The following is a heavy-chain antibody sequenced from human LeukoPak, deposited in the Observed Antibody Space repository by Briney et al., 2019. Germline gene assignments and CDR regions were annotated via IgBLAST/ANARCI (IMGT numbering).Heavy chain of an antibody. V-gene: IGHV4-38-2*02. CDR3: ARARSGTSAGGSYSNYYYYYYYMDV. Sequence: SETLSLTCTVSGYSISSGYYWGWIRQPPGKGLEWIGSIYHSGSTYYNPSLKSRVTISVDTSKNQFSLKLSSVTAADTAVYYCARARSGTSAGGSYSNYYYYYYYMDVWGKGTTVTISS. CDR2: IYHSGST. J-gene: IGHJ6*03. CDR1: GYSISSGYY. D-gene: IGHD1-26*01.